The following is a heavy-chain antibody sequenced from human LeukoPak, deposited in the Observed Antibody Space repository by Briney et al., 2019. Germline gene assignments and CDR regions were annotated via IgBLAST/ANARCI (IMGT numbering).Heavy chain of an antibody. D-gene: IGHD3-22*01. V-gene: IGHV3-30*02. CDR3: ARDHGYYDSRAYFDY. CDR2: IRYDGSNK. Sequence: GGSLRLSCAASGFTFSSYAMHWVRQAPGKGLEWVAFIRYDGSNKYYADSVKGRFTISRDNSKNTLYVQMNSLRADDTAVYYCARDHGYYDSRAYFDYWGQGTLVTVSS. J-gene: IGHJ4*02. CDR1: GFTFSSYA.